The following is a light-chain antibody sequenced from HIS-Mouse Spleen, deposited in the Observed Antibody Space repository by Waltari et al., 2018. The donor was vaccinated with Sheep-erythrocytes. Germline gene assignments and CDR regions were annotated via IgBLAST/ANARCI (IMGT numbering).Light chain of an antibody. J-gene: IGLJ1*01. V-gene: IGLV2-11*01. CDR1: SSDVGGYNY. Sequence: QSALTQPRSVSGSPGQSVTISCTGTSSDVGGYNYVSWYQQHQGKAPKLMIYDVSKRPSVVPDRFSGSKSVNTASLTISGLQAEDEADYYCCSYAGSYNHVFATGTKVTVL. CDR2: DVS. CDR3: CSYAGSYNHV.